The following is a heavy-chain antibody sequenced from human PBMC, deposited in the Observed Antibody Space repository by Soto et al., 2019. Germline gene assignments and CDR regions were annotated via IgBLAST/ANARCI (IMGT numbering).Heavy chain of an antibody. V-gene: IGHV1-2*04. CDR2: INPNRGGT. CDR1: GYTFTGYY. Sequence: ASVKVSCKASGYTFTGYYMHWVRQAPGQGLEWMGWINPNRGGTNYAQKFQGWVTMTRNTSISTDYMELSRLRSDDTAVYFCSMGSDIVVVVAASGSAFDIWGQGTMVTVS. D-gene: IGHD2-15*01. CDR3: SMGSDIVVVVAASGSAFDI. J-gene: IGHJ3*02.